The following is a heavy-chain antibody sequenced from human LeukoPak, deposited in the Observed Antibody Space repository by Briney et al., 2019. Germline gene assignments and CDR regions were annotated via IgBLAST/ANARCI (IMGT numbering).Heavy chain of an antibody. Sequence: PSETLSLTCAVYGGSFSGYYWSWLRQPPGKGREWIGEINHSGSTNYNPSLKSRVTISVDTSKNQFSLKLSSVTAADTAVYYCARVGYDFWSGYCDYWGQGTLVTVSS. CDR3: ARVGYDFWSGYCDY. CDR1: GGSFSGYY. D-gene: IGHD3-3*01. CDR2: INHSGST. V-gene: IGHV4-34*01. J-gene: IGHJ4*02.